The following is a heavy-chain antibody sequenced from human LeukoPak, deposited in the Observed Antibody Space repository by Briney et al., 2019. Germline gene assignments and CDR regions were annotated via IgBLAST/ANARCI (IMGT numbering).Heavy chain of an antibody. Sequence: SETLSLTCTVSGYSIGSGYYWGWIRQPPGKGLEWIGSIYHSGSTYYNPSLKSRVTISVDTSKNQFSLKLSSVTAADTAVYYCAVSFLSAYYDFWSAYSSGPFDYWGQGTLVTVSS. V-gene: IGHV4-38-2*02. J-gene: IGHJ4*02. CDR3: AVSFLSAYYDFWSAYSSGPFDY. CDR1: GYSIGSGYY. CDR2: IYHSGST. D-gene: IGHD3-3*01.